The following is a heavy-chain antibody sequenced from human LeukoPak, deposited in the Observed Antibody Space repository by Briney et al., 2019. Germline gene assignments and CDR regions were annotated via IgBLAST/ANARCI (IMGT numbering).Heavy chain of an antibody. J-gene: IGHJ6*03. V-gene: IGHV4-38-2*01. CDR3: ASLRNYLRGRHYYYMDV. CDR1: GYSISSGYY. CDR2: IYYSGST. D-gene: IGHD3-10*01. Sequence: SETLSLTCAVSGYSISSGYYWGWIRQPPGKGLEWIGSIYYSGSTYYNPSLKSRVTISVDTSKNQFSLKLSSVTAADTAVYYCASLRNYLRGRHYYYMDVWGNGTTVTVSS.